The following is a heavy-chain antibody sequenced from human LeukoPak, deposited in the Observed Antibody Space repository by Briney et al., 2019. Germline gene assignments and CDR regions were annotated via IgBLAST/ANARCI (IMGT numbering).Heavy chain of an antibody. CDR1: GYAFTSYY. CDR2: INPSGGST. Sequence: GASVKVSCKASGYAFTSYYMPWVRQAPGPGLERMGIINPSGGSTSYAQKFQGRVTMTRDMSTSTVYMELSSLRSEDTAVYYCARRQRDGYNYYFDYWGQGTLVTVSS. J-gene: IGHJ4*02. CDR3: ARRQRDGYNYYFDY. V-gene: IGHV1-46*01. D-gene: IGHD5-24*01.